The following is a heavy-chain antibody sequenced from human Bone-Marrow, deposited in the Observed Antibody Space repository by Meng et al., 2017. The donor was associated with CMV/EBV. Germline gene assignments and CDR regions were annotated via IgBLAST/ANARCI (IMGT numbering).Heavy chain of an antibody. Sequence: SETLSLTCAVYGGSFSGYYWSWIRQPPGKGLEWIGEINHSGSTNYNPSLKSRVTISVDTSKNQFSLKLSSVPAADTAVYYCARLGDYGDRGDYWGQGTLVTVSS. V-gene: IGHV4-34*01. J-gene: IGHJ4*02. CDR2: INHSGST. CDR1: GGSFSGYY. CDR3: ARLGDYGDRGDY. D-gene: IGHD4-17*01.